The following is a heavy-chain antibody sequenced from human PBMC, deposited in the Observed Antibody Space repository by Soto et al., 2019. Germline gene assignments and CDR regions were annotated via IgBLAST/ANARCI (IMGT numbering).Heavy chain of an antibody. V-gene: IGHV4-4*02. CDR2: IYHSGST. J-gene: IGHJ6*02. Sequence: QVQLQESGPGLVKPSGTLSLTCAVSGGSISSSNWWSWVRQPPGKGLEWIGEIYHSGSTNYIPSLKSRVTIPVDKSKNQFSLKLSSVTAADTAVYYCARDRGRIVPAASLMDVWGQGTTVTVSS. CDR1: GGSISSSNW. CDR3: ARDRGRIVPAASLMDV. D-gene: IGHD2-2*01.